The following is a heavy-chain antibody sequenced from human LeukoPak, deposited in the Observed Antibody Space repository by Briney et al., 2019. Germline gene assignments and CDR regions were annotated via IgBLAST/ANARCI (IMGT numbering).Heavy chain of an antibody. CDR3: ARDGYSSSVAWFDP. CDR2: IYTSGST. J-gene: IGHJ5*02. D-gene: IGHD6-13*01. CDR1: GGSISSGSYF. V-gene: IGHV4-61*02. Sequence: SQTLSLTCTVSGGSISSGSYFWSWIRQPAGKGLEWIGRIYTSGSTNYNPSLKSRVTISLDTSKNQFSLELTSVTAADTAVYYCARDGYSSSVAWFDPWGQGTLVTVSS.